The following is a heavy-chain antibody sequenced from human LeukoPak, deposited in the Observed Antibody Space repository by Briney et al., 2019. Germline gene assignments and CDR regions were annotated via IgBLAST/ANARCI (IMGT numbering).Heavy chain of an antibody. D-gene: IGHD3-10*01. J-gene: IGHJ4*02. CDR1: GGTFSSCA. Sequence: SVKVSRMASGGTFSSCAISWVRPAPGQGLEWMGGIIPIFGTANYAQKFQGRVTITTDESTSTAYMELSSLRSEDTAVYYCARAPYGSGSYYYIPLLFDYWGQGTLVTVSS. CDR2: IIPIFGTA. CDR3: ARAPYGSGSYYYIPLLFDY. V-gene: IGHV1-69*05.